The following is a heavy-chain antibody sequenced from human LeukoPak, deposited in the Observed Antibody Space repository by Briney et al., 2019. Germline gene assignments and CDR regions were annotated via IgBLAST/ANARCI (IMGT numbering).Heavy chain of an antibody. CDR2: VYYSGKT. CDR1: GGSISRSYYY. CDR3: ARHEHKAVAGDT. D-gene: IGHD6-19*01. J-gene: IGHJ5*02. Sequence: PSETLSLTCTVSGGSISRSYYYWGWIRQPPWKGLEWVGSVYYSGKTFYSPSLESRVTISVDTSKNHFSLRLISATAADTAMYYCARHEHKAVAGDTWGQGTLVTVSS. V-gene: IGHV4-39*01.